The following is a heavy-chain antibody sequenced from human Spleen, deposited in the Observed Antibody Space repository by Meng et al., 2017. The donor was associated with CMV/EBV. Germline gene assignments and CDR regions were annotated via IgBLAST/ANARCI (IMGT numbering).Heavy chain of an antibody. CDR3: VRPFRKYQLLYNWFDS. CDR1: FPFTTSA. Sequence: FPFTTSAMHWVRQPPGKGLEWLAVISYNAIDPYYSDSVKGRFTISRDNSESTVYLQMNSLRLEDTAVYYCVRPFRKYQLLYNWFDSWGQGTLVTVSS. V-gene: IGHV3-30-3*01. J-gene: IGHJ5*01. CDR2: ISYNAIDP. D-gene: IGHD2-2*01.